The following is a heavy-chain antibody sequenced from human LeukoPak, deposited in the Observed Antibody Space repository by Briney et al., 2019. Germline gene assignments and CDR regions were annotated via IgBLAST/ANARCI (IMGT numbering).Heavy chain of an antibody. J-gene: IGHJ4*02. Sequence: GGSLRLSCAASGFTFSSYAMSWVRQAPGKGLEWVSAISGSGGSTYYADSVKGRFTISRDNSKNTLYLQMNSLRAEDTAVYYCAKNTGIQLWYRVFEYWGQGTLVTVSS. V-gene: IGHV3-23*01. CDR2: ISGSGGST. D-gene: IGHD5-18*01. CDR3: AKNTGIQLWYRVFEY. CDR1: GFTFSSYA.